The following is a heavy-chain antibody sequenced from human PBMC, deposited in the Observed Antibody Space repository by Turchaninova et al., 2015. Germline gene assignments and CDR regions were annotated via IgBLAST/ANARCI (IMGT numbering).Heavy chain of an antibody. V-gene: IGHV4-39*01. CDR3: ARGEPVLRFLEWLSNYFDY. CDR2: IYYST. J-gene: IGHJ4*02. CDR1: RGCTSSSSDS. Sequence: QLQLQESGPGLVMPSDTLSTSVCGLRGCTSSSSDSGGWSRQPPGKGLGWIGSIYYSTYYNPSLKRRATISVDTSKNQFSLKLSSVTAADTAVYYCARGEPVLRFLEWLSNYFDYWGQGTLVTVSS. D-gene: IGHD3-3*01.